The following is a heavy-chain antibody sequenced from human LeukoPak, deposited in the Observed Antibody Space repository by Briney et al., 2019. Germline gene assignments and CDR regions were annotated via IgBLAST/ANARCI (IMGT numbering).Heavy chain of an antibody. CDR3: ARVWEITIFDY. CDR2: IYHSGST. CDR1: GGSISSGGYS. V-gene: IGHV4-39*07. Sequence: PSETLSLTCAVSGGSISSGGYSWSWIRQPPGKGLEWIGSIYHSGSTYYNPSLKSRVTISVDTSKNQFSLKLSSVTAADTAVYYCARVWEITIFDYWGQGTLVTVSS. J-gene: IGHJ4*02. D-gene: IGHD3-3*01.